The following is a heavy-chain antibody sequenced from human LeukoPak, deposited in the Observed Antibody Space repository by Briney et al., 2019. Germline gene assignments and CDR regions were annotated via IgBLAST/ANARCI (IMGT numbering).Heavy chain of an antibody. V-gene: IGHV4-38-2*01. CDR1: GYSISSGYY. D-gene: IGHD2-2*01. J-gene: IGHJ4*02. CDR2: IYHSGST. Sequence: SETLSLTCAVSGYSISSGYYWGWIGQPPGKGLEWVGSIYHSGSTYYNPSLKSRVTISVDTSKNQFSLKLSSVTAADTAVYYCARHRGCSSTSCYLDYWGQGTLVTVSS. CDR3: ARHRGCSSTSCYLDY.